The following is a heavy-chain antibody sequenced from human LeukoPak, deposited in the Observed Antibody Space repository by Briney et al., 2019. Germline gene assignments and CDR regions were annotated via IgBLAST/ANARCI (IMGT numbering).Heavy chain of an antibody. CDR2: ISYDGSNK. CDR3: ARDPSRRFRWLQLSLVYAFDI. CDR1: GFTFSSHA. Sequence: PGGSLRLSCAASGFTFSSHAMHWVRQAPGKGLEWVAVISYDGSNKYYADSVKGRFTISRDNSKNTLYLQMNSLRAEDTAVYYCARDPSRRFRWLQLSLVYAFDIWGQGTMVTVSS. J-gene: IGHJ3*02. V-gene: IGHV3-30-3*01. D-gene: IGHD5-24*01.